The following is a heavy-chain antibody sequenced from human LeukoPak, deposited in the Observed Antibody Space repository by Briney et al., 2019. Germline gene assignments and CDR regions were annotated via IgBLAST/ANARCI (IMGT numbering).Heavy chain of an antibody. Sequence: GGSLRLSCTASGFTFSDYFMGWIRQAPGKGLKWISYITDSGSSVYYTDSVKGRFTISRDNAKNSVYLQINSLRDEDTAIYYCARAGMDSRGYYQGFDVWGQGTLVTVSS. J-gene: IGHJ4*02. V-gene: IGHV3-11*04. CDR3: ARAGMDSRGYYQGFDV. CDR2: ITDSGSSV. D-gene: IGHD3-22*01. CDR1: GFTFSDYF.